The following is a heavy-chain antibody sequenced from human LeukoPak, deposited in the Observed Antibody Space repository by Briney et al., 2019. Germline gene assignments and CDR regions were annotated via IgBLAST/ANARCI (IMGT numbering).Heavy chain of an antibody. J-gene: IGHJ1*01. CDR3: ARGGNVWGSYRTSGYFQH. V-gene: IGHV1-2*02. Sequence: ASVKVSCKASGYTFTGYYMHWVRQAPGQGLEWMGWINPNSGGTNYAQKFQGRVTMTRDTSISTAYMELSRLRSDDTAVYYCARGGNVWGSYRTSGYFQHWGQGTLVTVSS. CDR2: INPNSGGT. CDR1: GYTFTGYY. D-gene: IGHD3-16*02.